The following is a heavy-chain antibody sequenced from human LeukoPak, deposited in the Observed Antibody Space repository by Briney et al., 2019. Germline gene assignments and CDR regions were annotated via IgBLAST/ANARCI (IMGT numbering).Heavy chain of an antibody. CDR2: ISSSSSYI. V-gene: IGHV3-21*01. CDR1: GFTFSSYS. CDR3: ARVADILTGYDY. D-gene: IGHD3-9*01. J-gene: IGHJ4*02. Sequence: GGSLRLSCAASGFTFSSYSMNWVRQAPGKGLQWVSSISSSSSYIYYADSVKGRFTISRDNAKNSLYLQMNSLRAEDTAVYYCARVADILTGYDYGGQGTLVSVSS.